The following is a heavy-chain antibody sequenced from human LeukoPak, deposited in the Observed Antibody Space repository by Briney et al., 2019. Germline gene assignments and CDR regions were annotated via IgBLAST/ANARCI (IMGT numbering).Heavy chain of an antibody. CDR3: AREGVSDYDFWSGYSIFDY. V-gene: IGHV3-23*01. Sequence: GGSLRLSCAASGFTFSSYWMSWVRQAPGKGLEWVSAISGSGGSTYYADSVKGRFTISRDNAKNSLYLQMNSLRAEDTAVYYCAREGVSDYDFWSGYSIFDYWGQGTLVTVSS. J-gene: IGHJ4*02. D-gene: IGHD3-3*01. CDR1: GFTFSSYW. CDR2: ISGSGGST.